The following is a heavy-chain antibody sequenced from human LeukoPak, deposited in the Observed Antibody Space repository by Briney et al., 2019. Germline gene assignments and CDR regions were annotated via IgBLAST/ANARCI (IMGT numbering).Heavy chain of an antibody. V-gene: IGHV1-8*01. CDR3: AREEAAANYYGMDV. CDR1: GYTFTSYD. CDR2: MNPNSGNT. D-gene: IGHD6-13*01. J-gene: IGHJ6*02. Sequence: ASVKVSCKASGYTFTSYDINWVRQATGQGLEWMGWMNPNSGNTGYAQKFQGRVTMTRNTSISTAYMELSSLRSEDTAVYYCAREEAAANYYGMDVWGQGTLVTVSS.